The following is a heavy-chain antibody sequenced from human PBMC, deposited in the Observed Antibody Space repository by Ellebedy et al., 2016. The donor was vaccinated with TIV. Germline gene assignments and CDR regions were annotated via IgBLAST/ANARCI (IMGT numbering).Heavy chain of an antibody. CDR1: GFTFDTYS. CDR3: AREQVTMLDI. J-gene: IGHJ4*02. V-gene: IGHV3-48*01. CDR2: ISSRSTTI. D-gene: IGHD3-10*01. Sequence: PGGSLRLSCEASGFTFDTYSMNWVRQAPGKGLEWVSYISSRSTTIYYADSVKGRFTISRDNAKNSLYLQMNSLRAEDTAVYYCAREQVTMLDIWGQGTLVTVSS.